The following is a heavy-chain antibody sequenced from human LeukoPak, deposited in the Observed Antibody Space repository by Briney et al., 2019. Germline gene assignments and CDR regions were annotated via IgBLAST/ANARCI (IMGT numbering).Heavy chain of an antibody. CDR2: MNPNSGNT. V-gene: IGHV1-8*01. CDR1: GYTFTSYD. Sequence: ASVKVSRKASGYTFTSYDINWVRQATGQGLEWMGWMNPNSGNTGYAQKFQGRVTMTRNTSISTAYMELSSLRSEDTAVYYCARGRGGYDDYYFDYWGQGTLVTVSS. D-gene: IGHD5-12*01. CDR3: ARGRGGYDDYYFDY. J-gene: IGHJ4*02.